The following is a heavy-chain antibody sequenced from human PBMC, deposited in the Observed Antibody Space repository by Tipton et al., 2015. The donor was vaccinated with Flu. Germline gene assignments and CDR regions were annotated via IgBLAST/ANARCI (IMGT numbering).Heavy chain of an antibody. Sequence: QSEPEVKKPGASVKVSCKVSGYTLTELSMHWVRQAPGKGLEWMGGFDPEDGETIYAQKFQGRVTMTEDTSTDTAYMELSSLRSEDTAVYYCATDEGNSGSYFFDYWGQGTLVTVSS. CDR3: ATDEGNSGSYFFDY. V-gene: IGHV1-24*01. CDR1: GYTLTELS. CDR2: FDPEDGET. D-gene: IGHD1-26*01. J-gene: IGHJ4*02.